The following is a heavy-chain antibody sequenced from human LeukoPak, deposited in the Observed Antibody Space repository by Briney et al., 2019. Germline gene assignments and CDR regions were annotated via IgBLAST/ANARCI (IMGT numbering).Heavy chain of an antibody. V-gene: IGHV1-18*01. CDR1: GYTFTSYG. CDR3: ARGRLLRYFDWLSSPKHFDY. CDR2: ISAYNGNT. J-gene: IGHJ4*02. D-gene: IGHD3-9*01. Sequence: ASVKVSCKASGYTFTSYGISWVRQAPGQGLEWMGWISAYNGNTNYAQKLQGRVTMTTDTSTSTAYMELRGLRSDDTAVYYCARGRLLRYFDWLSSPKHFDYWGQGTLVTVSS.